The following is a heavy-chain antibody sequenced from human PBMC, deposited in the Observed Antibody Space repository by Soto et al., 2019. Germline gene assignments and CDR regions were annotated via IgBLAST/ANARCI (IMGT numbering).Heavy chain of an antibody. J-gene: IGHJ6*02. Sequence: EVQLVESGGGLVKPGGSLRLSCAASGFTFSSYSMNWVRQAPGKGLEWVSSISSSGSYTYYADSVKGRFTISRDNAKNSLYLQMNSLRAEETAVYYCARIIGYGYHYYGMDVWGQGTTVTVSS. V-gene: IGHV3-21*01. CDR1: GFTFSSYS. CDR3: ARIIGYGYHYYGMDV. D-gene: IGHD5-18*01. CDR2: ISSSGSYT.